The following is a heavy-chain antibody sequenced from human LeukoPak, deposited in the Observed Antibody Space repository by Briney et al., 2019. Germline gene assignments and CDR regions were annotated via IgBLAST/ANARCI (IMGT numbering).Heavy chain of an antibody. D-gene: IGHD5/OR15-5a*01. CDR3: ARDRIYHYFDY. V-gene: IGHV3-33*01. CDR1: GFTFSSYG. CDR2: IWYDGSNK. Sequence: PGRSLRLSCGASGFTFSSYGMHWVRQAPGKGPEWVAVIWYDGSNKYYADSVKGRFTISRDNSKNTLYLQMSSLRAEDTAVYYCARDRIYHYFDYWGQGTLVTVSS. J-gene: IGHJ4*02.